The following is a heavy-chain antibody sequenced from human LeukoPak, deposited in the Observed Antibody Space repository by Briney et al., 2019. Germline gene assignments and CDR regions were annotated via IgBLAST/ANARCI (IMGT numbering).Heavy chain of an antibody. CDR1: GYTFTGTY. CDR2: INPNSGDT. V-gene: IGHV1-2*02. D-gene: IGHD6-19*01. J-gene: IGHJ4*02. Sequence: ASVKVSCRSSGYTFTGTYMHWVRQAPGQGLEWMGWINPNSGDTNYAQKFQGRVTMTRDKSISTAYMELSRLRSDDTAVYYCARDLMSSGWFGTFDYWGQGTLVTVSS. CDR3: ARDLMSSGWFGTFDY.